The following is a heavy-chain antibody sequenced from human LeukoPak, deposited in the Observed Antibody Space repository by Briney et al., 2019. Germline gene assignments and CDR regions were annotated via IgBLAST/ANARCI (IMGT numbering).Heavy chain of an antibody. CDR1: GYTFTSYY. V-gene: IGHV1-46*01. CDR2: INPSGGST. J-gene: IGHJ5*02. CDR3: ARDLKGVSAFDP. Sequence: ASVKVSCKASGYTFTSYYMHWVRQAPGQGLEWMGIINPSGGSTSYAQKFQGRVTMTRDTSISTAYMELSRLRSDDTAVYYCARDLKGVSAFDPWGQGTLVTVSS. D-gene: IGHD3-10*01.